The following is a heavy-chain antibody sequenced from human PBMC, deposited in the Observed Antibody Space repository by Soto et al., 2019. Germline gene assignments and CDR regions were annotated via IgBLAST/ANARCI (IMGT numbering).Heavy chain of an antibody. D-gene: IGHD4-17*01. CDR1: GFTFDDYA. J-gene: IGHJ4*02. CDR2: ISWNSGSI. Sequence: ESGGGLVQPGRSLRLSCAASGFTFDDYAMHWVRQAPGKGLEWVSGISWNSGSIGYADSVKGRFTISRDNAKNSLYLQMNSLRAEDTALYYCAKDMTTPQTLWGQGTLVTVSS. CDR3: AKDMTTPQTL. V-gene: IGHV3-9*01.